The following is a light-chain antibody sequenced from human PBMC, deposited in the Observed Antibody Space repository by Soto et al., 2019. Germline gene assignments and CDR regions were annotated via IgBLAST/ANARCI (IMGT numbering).Light chain of an antibody. Sequence: QSVLTKPASVSGSPGQSITISCSGTSSDVGGYDHVSWYQHHPGEAPKLMIYEVSYRPSGVSTRFSGSKSGNTASLTISGLQAEDEADYFCSSYTSLNTVIFGGGTKLTVL. CDR2: EVS. J-gene: IGLJ2*01. CDR3: SSYTSLNTVI. V-gene: IGLV2-14*01. CDR1: SSDVGGYDH.